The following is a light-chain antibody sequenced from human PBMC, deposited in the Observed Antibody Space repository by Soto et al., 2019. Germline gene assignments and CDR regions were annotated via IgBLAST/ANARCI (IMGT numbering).Light chain of an antibody. V-gene: IGKV1-17*03. J-gene: IGKJ2*01. CDR3: LQHDKYPYT. CDR1: QDITNY. Sequence: DIQMTQSPSAMSASVGDEVTITCRASQDITNYLVWFQQKPGEVPKRLIYAASDLQSGVPARFSGSGSGTEFTLTISSLQPEGFATYYCLQHDKYPYTFGQGTKLEIK. CDR2: AAS.